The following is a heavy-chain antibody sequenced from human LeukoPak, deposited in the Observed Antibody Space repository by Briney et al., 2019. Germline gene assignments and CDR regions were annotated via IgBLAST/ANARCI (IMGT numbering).Heavy chain of an antibody. D-gene: IGHD2-2*03. CDR2: IYYSGNT. J-gene: IGHJ4*02. Sequence: SETLSLTCAVSGGSISTSSYFWGWIRQPPGRGLEWIASIYYSGNTYYNPSLKSRITISEDPSKNQFSLKLSSVTAADTAVYYCARQGDGYCSSTNCLFSFDNWGQGTLVTVSS. CDR1: GGSISTSSYF. V-gene: IGHV4-39*01. CDR3: ARQGDGYCSSTNCLFSFDN.